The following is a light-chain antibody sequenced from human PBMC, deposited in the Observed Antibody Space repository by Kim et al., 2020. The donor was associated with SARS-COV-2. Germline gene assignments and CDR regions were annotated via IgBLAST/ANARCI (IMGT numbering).Light chain of an antibody. CDR2: GAS. CDR3: QQYDTSPRT. Sequence: SPGKTASLSCRASQSVSSTSLAWYQHKPGQAPRLLIYGASSRATGIPDRFSGSGSGTDFTLTIRRLEPEDFAVYYCQQYDTSPRTFGQGTKVDIK. J-gene: IGKJ1*01. CDR1: QSVSSTS. V-gene: IGKV3-20*01.